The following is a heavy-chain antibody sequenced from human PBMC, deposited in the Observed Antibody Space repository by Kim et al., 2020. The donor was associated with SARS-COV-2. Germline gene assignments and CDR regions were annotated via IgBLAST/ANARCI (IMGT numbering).Heavy chain of an antibody. V-gene: IGHV3-23*01. J-gene: IGHJ4*02. Sequence: GGSLRLSCAASGVTFGSYAMNWVRQAPGKGLEWVSAISGSGFATYYADSVKGRFTISRDNSKNTLSLQMNSLRVEDTAIYFCAKDSRGYGRPFENWGQGT. CDR3: AKDSRGYGRPFEN. CDR1: GVTFGSYA. CDR2: ISGSGFAT. D-gene: IGHD5-18*01.